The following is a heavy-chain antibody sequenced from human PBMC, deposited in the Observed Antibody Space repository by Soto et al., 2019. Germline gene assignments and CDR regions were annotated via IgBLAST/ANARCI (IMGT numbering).Heavy chain of an antibody. V-gene: IGHV1-18*01. CDR2: ISPYNGNT. J-gene: IGHJ4*02. Sequence: ASVKVSCKASGYTFRNYGITWVRQAPGQGLEWMAWISPYNGNTNYAQDLQGRVTITADESTSTAYMELSSLRSEDTAVYYCARSRIYGSGSYPYWGQGTLVTVSS. D-gene: IGHD3-10*01. CDR3: ARSRIYGSGSYPY. CDR1: GYTFRNYG.